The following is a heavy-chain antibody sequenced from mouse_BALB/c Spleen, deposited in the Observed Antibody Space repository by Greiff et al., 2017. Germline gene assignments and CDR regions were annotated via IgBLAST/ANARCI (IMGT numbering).Heavy chain of an antibody. CDR3: ARAGLPHYYAMDY. J-gene: IGHJ4*01. D-gene: IGHD2-4*01. V-gene: IGHV5-9-4*01. CDR1: GFTFSSYA. Sequence: EVQLQQSGGGLVKPGGSLKLSCAASGFTFSSYAMSWVRQSPEKRLEWVAEISSGGSYTYYPDTVTGRFTISRDNAKNTLYLEMSSLRSEDTAMYYCARAGLPHYYAMDYWGQGTSVTVSS. CDR2: ISSGGSYT.